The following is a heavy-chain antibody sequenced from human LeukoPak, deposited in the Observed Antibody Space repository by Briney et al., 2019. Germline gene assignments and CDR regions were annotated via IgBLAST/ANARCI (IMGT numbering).Heavy chain of an antibody. CDR3: ARGYYLSG. D-gene: IGHD3-10*01. CDR1: GGSFSGYY. J-gene: IGHJ3*01. CDR2: INHSGSS. V-gene: IGHV4-34*01. Sequence: SETLSLTCAVYGGSFSGYYWSWTRQPPGKGLEWIGEINHSGSSNYNPSLKSRVTISVDTSKNQFSLKLSSVTAADTAVYYCARGYYLSGWGQGTMVTVSS.